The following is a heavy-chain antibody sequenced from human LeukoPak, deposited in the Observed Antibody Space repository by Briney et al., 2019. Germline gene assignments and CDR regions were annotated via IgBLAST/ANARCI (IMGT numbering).Heavy chain of an antibody. Sequence: PGGSLRLSCAASGFTLNSYSMNWVRQAPGKGLEWVSYISSSSSTIYYADSVKGRFIISRDNAKNSLYLQMNSLRAEDTAVYYCARDIPAPGDAKFDCWGQGALVTVSS. CDR2: ISSSSSTI. CDR3: ARDIPAPGDAKFDC. CDR1: GFTLNSYS. J-gene: IGHJ4*02. D-gene: IGHD2-21*01. V-gene: IGHV3-48*04.